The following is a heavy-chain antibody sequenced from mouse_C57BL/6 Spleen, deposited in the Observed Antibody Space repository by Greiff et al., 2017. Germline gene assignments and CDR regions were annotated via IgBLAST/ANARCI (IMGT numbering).Heavy chain of an antibody. CDR3: ARRGTIYYGNYYAMDY. J-gene: IGHJ4*01. CDR1: GYSITSGYY. D-gene: IGHD2-1*01. V-gene: IGHV3-6*01. CDR2: ISYDGSN. Sequence: VQLKESGPGLVKPSQSLSLTCSVTGYSITSGYYWNWIRQFPGNKLEWMGYISYDGSNNYNPSLKNRISITRDTSKNQFFLKLNSVTTEDTATYYCARRGTIYYGNYYAMDYWGQGTSVTVSS.